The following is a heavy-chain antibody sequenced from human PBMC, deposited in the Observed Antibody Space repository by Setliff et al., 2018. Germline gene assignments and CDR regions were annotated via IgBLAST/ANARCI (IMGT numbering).Heavy chain of an antibody. CDR2: ISPYNGNT. V-gene: IGHV1-18*01. D-gene: IGHD6-13*01. J-gene: IGHJ3*02. CDR1: GYNFITTG. Sequence: GASVKVSCKTSGYNFITTGISWVRQAPGQGPEWMGCISPYNGNTNYAQKLQGRVTMTTDTSTSTAYMELRSLRSDDTAVYYCASAAAADAFGIWGLGTLVTVSS. CDR3: ASAAAADAFGI.